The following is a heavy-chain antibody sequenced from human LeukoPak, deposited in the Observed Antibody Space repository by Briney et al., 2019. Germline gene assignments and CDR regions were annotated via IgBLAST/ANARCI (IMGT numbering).Heavy chain of an antibody. CDR3: AGLPRYNWNEPLDY. J-gene: IGHJ4*02. Sequence: ASVKASCKASGYTFTDYYIHRVRQAPGQGLEWMGCIKPNSGGAKYAQTFQGRVTMTGDTSINTAYMELSRLTYDDTAVYYCAGLPRYNWNEPLDYWGQGTLVTVSS. D-gene: IGHD1-20*01. V-gene: IGHV1-2*02. CDR2: IKPNSGGA. CDR1: GYTFTDYY.